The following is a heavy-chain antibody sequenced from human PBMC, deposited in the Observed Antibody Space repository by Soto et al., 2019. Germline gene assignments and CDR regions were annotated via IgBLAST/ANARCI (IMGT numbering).Heavy chain of an antibody. CDR1: GGAFGSYA. CDR2: IVPMFDTT. J-gene: IGHJ4*02. Sequence: QVQLVQSGTEVKKPGSSVKVSCKASGGAFGSYAINWVRQAPEQGLEWMGGIVPMFDTTNYAQRFQGRVTVTADESTSTVYLELTRLRSEDTGMYYCTRHRGYSSGYWGQDFWGQGTLVTVSS. D-gene: IGHD5-12*01. CDR3: TRHRGYSSGYWGQDF. V-gene: IGHV1-69*01.